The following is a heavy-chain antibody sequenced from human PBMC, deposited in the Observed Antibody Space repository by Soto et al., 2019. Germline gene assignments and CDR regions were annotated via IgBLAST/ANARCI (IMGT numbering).Heavy chain of an antibody. V-gene: IGHV1-3*01. CDR1: GYTFTSYA. CDR2: INAGNGNT. D-gene: IGHD3-10*01. CDR3: ARDPTLYYYGSGHFDY. Sequence: GASVKVSCKASGYTFTSYAMHWVRQAPGQRLEWMGWINAGNGNTKYSQKFQGRVTITRDTSASTAYMELSSLRSEDTAVYYCARDPTLYYYGSGHFDYWGQGTLVTVSS. J-gene: IGHJ4*02.